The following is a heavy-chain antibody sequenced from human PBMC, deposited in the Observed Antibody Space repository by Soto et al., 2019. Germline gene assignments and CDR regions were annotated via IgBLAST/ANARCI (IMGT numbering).Heavy chain of an antibody. J-gene: IGHJ4*02. Sequence: QVQLVESGGGLVKPGGSLRLSCAASGFNFNDYYMSWIRQAPGKGLEWLSYISHSGHITNYADSLKGRFTISRDNAKNSLYLQMNSLRAEDTAVYYCARRGGPGDYWGQGTLVTVSS. CDR3: ARRGGPGDY. CDR1: GFNFNDYY. D-gene: IGHD2-15*01. V-gene: IGHV3-11*01. CDR2: ISHSGHIT.